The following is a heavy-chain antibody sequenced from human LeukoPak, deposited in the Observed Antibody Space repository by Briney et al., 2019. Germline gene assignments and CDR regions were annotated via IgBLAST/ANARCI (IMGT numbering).Heavy chain of an antibody. Sequence: GASLKISSKGSGSRFTSYWIGWVRQMPGKGLEWMGIIYPGDSDTRYSPSFQGQVTISADKSISAAYLQWSSLKASDTAMYYCARPHFYGDGHWGQGTLVTVSS. D-gene: IGHD4-17*01. J-gene: IGHJ4*02. V-gene: IGHV5-51*01. CDR2: IYPGDSDT. CDR3: ARPHFYGDGH. CDR1: GSRFTSYW.